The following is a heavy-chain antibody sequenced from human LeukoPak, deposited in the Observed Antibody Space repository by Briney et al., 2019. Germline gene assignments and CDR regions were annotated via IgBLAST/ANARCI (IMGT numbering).Heavy chain of an antibody. V-gene: IGHV4-30-2*01. CDR3: ARRYSYDSSDAFDL. D-gene: IGHD3-22*01. CDR2: IYHRGST. CDR1: GGSISSGGYS. J-gene: IGHJ3*01. Sequence: SQTLSLTCAVSGGSISSGGYSWSWIRQPPGKGLEWIGYIYHRGSTYYNPSLKSRVTISVDRYKHQFSLNLSSVTAADTAVYYCARRYSYDSSDAFDLWGQGTMVTVSS.